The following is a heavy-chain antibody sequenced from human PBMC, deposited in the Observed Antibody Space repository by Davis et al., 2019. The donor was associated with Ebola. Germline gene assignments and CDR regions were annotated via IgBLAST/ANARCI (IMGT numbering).Heavy chain of an antibody. J-gene: IGHJ6*02. Sequence: GGSLRLSCAASGFTFSSYAMHWVRQAPGKGLEWVAVIWYDGSNKYYADSVKGRFTISRDNSKNTLYLQMNSLRAEDTAVYYCARDGPIAVAGMRQYNYYYGMDVWGQGTTVTVSS. CDR3: ARDGPIAVAGMRQYNYYYGMDV. D-gene: IGHD6-19*01. CDR2: IWYDGSNK. CDR1: GFTFSSYA. V-gene: IGHV3-33*08.